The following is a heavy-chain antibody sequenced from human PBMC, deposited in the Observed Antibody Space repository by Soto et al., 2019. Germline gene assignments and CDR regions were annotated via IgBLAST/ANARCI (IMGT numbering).Heavy chain of an antibody. V-gene: IGHV4-59*08. CDR2: IYYSGST. CDR3: ARVIAATDTISVWFDP. J-gene: IGHJ5*02. CDR1: GGTISSWY. Sequence: SETLSLTCTVSGGTISSWYWSWIRQPPGKGLEWIGYIYYSGSTNCNPSLKSRVTISVDTSKNQFSLKLSSVTAADTAAYYCARVIAATDTISVWFDPWGQGTLVTSPQ. D-gene: IGHD6-13*01.